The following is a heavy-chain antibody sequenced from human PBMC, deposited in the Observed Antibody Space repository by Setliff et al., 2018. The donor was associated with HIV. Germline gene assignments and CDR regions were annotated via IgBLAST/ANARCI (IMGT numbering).Heavy chain of an antibody. Sequence: SETLSLTCAVYGGSFSGCYWSWIRQPPGKGLEWIGEINHSGSTNYNPSPKSRVTISVDTSKNQFSLKLSSVTAADTAVFYCARLTTTYYYDSSAYYHPVWGQGTLVTVSS. CDR2: INHSGST. CDR3: ARLTTTYYYDSSAYYHPV. CDR1: GGSFSGCY. D-gene: IGHD3-22*01. J-gene: IGHJ4*02. V-gene: IGHV4-34*01.